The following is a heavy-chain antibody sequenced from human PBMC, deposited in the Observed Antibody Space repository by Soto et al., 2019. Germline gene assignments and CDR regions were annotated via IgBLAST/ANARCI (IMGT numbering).Heavy chain of an antibody. Sequence: GGSLRLSCAASGFTFSNYAMTWVRQAPGKGPEWVSAVSGNGGSTFYADSVKGQFTISRDNSKNTVYLQMNSLRAEDTAVYYCAKGGTSGWPGGYWGQGTLVTVSS. CDR3: AKGGTSGWPGGY. D-gene: IGHD6-19*01. V-gene: IGHV3-23*01. CDR2: VSGNGGST. CDR1: GFTFSNYA. J-gene: IGHJ4*02.